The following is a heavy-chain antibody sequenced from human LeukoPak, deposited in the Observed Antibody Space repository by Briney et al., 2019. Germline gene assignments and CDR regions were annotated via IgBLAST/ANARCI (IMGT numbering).Heavy chain of an antibody. Sequence: ASVKVSCKASGYTFTGYYMHWVRQAPGKGLEWMGGFDPEDGETIYAQKFQGRVTMTEDTSTDTAYMELSSLRSEDTAVYYCATDLEGYCSSTSCYRGPGRAFDIWGQGTMVTVSS. D-gene: IGHD2-2*01. V-gene: IGHV1-24*01. J-gene: IGHJ3*02. CDR1: GYTFTGYY. CDR3: ATDLEGYCSSTSCYRGPGRAFDI. CDR2: FDPEDGET.